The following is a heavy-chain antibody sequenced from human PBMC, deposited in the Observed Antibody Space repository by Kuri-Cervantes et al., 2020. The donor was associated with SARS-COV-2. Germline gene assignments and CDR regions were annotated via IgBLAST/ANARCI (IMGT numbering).Heavy chain of an antibody. D-gene: IGHD6-6*01. V-gene: IGHV3-30-3*01. CDR3: ARESRQLVRGWYFDY. Sequence: GGSLRLSCAASGFTFSSYAMHWVRQAPGKGLEWVAAISYDGSNKYYADSVKGRFTISRDNSKNTLYLQMNSLRAEDTAVYYCARESRQLVRGWYFDYWGQGTLVTVSS. CDR2: ISYDGSNK. J-gene: IGHJ4*02. CDR1: GFTFSSYA.